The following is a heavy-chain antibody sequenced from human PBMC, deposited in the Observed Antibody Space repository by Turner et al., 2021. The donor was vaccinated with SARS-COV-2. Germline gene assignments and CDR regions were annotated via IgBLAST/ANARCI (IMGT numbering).Heavy chain of an antibody. CDR2: INPHSGGT. D-gene: IGHD6-6*01. Sequence: QVQLVQSGAEVKKPGASGKVSCKASGYTFTGYYMHWVRQAPGQGLVWMGWINPHSGGTNYAQKFHGRVTMTRDTSISTAYMELSRLRSDDTAVYYCARALSSSSGDFDYWGQGTLVTVSS. CDR1: GYTFTGYY. J-gene: IGHJ4*02. CDR3: ARALSSSSGDFDY. V-gene: IGHV1-2*02.